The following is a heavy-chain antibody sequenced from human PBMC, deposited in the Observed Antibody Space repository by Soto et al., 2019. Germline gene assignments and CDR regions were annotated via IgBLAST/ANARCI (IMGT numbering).Heavy chain of an antibody. CDR2: IYYSGST. J-gene: IGHJ4*02. V-gene: IGHV4-59*01. CDR3: ARFGYYYGSGSERSFDY. Sequence: SETLSLTCTVSGGSISSDYWSWIRQPPGKGLEWIGYIYYSGSTNYNPSLKSRVTISVDTSKNQFSLKLSSVTAADTAVYYCARFGYYYGSGSERSFDYWGQGTLVTVSS. D-gene: IGHD3-10*01. CDR1: GGSISSDY.